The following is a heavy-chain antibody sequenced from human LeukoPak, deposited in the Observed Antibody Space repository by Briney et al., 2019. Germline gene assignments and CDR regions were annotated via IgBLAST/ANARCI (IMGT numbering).Heavy chain of an antibody. CDR1: GASISISSYY. Sequence: KSSETLSLTCTVSGASISISSYYWGWIRQPPGRGLEWIATIHHSGSTYHNPSLKSRVTMSVDTSKNQFSLELSSLTAADTAVYYCARHPSGSLFDYWGQGTLVTVSS. CDR2: IHHSGST. D-gene: IGHD3-22*01. J-gene: IGHJ4*02. V-gene: IGHV4-39*01. CDR3: ARHPSGSLFDY.